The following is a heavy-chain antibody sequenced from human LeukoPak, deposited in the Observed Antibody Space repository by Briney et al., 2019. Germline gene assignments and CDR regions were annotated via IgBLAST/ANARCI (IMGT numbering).Heavy chain of an antibody. CDR3: ASNWNYVDRWFDP. Sequence: ASVKVSCKASGYTFTGYYIHWVRQAPGQGLEWMGWINPNSGGTNYAQKFQGRVTMTRDTSISTAYMELSRLRSDDTAVYYCASNWNYVDRWFDPWGQGTLVTVSS. J-gene: IGHJ5*02. V-gene: IGHV1-2*02. CDR2: INPNSGGT. CDR1: GYTFTGYY. D-gene: IGHD1-7*01.